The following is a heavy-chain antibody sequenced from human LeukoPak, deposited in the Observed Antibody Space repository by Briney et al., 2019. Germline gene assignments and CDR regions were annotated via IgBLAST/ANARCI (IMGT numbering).Heavy chain of an antibody. CDR2: ISYDGSNK. J-gene: IGHJ4*02. V-gene: IGHV3-30*18. CDR3: AKDISYYYDSSGLIDY. Sequence: GGSLRLSCAASGFTFSSYGMHWVRQAPGKGLEWVAVISYDGSNKYYADSVKGRFTISRDNAKNSLYLQMNSLRAEDTALYHCAKDISYYYDSSGLIDYWGQGTLVTVSS. CDR1: GFTFSSYG. D-gene: IGHD3-22*01.